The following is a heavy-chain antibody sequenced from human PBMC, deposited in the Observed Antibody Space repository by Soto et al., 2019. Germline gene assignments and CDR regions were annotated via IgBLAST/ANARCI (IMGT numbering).Heavy chain of an antibody. D-gene: IGHD3-3*01. CDR2: ISGSGGST. V-gene: IGHV3-23*01. J-gene: IGHJ4*02. CDR3: AKDYDLWSGYQNYFDY. CDR1: GFTFSSYA. Sequence: EVQLLESGGGLVQPGGSLRLSCAASGFTFSSYAMSWVRQAPGKGLEWVSAISGSGGSTYYADSVKGRFTISGDNSKNTLYLQMNGLRAEDTAVYYCAKDYDLWSGYQNYFDYWGQGTLVTVSS.